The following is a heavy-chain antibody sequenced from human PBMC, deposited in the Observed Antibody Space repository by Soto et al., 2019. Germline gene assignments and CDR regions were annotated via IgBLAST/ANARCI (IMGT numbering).Heavy chain of an antibody. CDR3: ARDRTVRYCAY. Sequence: QVQLVEAGGGVVQPGRSLRLSCAASGFAFSGYAMHWVRQAPGRGLEWVAVIWYDGSNKYYADSVKGRFTISRDNSYNTLYLQMDSLRADDTDLYYCARDRTVRYCAYWGQGTLVAVSS. D-gene: IGHD3-10*01. CDR1: GFAFSGYA. V-gene: IGHV3-33*01. CDR2: IWYDGSNK. J-gene: IGHJ4*02.